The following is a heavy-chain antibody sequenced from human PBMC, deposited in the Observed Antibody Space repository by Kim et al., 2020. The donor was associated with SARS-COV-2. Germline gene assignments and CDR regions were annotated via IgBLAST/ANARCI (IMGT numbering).Heavy chain of an antibody. J-gene: IGHJ6*02. CDR1: GVTLNGYL. Sequence: SETLSLTCAVHGVTLNGYLWSWIRQSPGKGLEFIGEIDHSGDTNYNPSLKSRVTISRDTSKKQFSLTLSSVTAADTAVYYCARVPQFGELLGHYYYGLDVWGQGITVTVSS. D-gene: IGHD3-10*01. V-gene: IGHV4-34*01. CDR2: IDHSGDT. CDR3: ARVPQFGELLGHYYYGLDV.